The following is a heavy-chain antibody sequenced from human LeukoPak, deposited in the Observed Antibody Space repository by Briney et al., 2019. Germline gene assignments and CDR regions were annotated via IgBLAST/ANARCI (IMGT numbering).Heavy chain of an antibody. CDR2: IKSEADGGTA. D-gene: IGHD5-24*01. CDR1: GFTFNYAW. J-gene: IGHJ4*02. Sequence: GGSLRLSCAASGFTFNYAWMGWVRQAPGKGLEWVGLIKSEADGGTADYAAPVKGRFTISRDDLKNTLYLQMNSLKTEDTAFYYCTTGMAGNWGQGSLVTVSS. V-gene: IGHV3-15*01. CDR3: TTGMAGN.